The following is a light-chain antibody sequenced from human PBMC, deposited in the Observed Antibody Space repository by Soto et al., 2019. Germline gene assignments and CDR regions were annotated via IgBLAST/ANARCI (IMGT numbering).Light chain of an antibody. V-gene: IGLV4-69*01. CDR2: LNRDGSH. J-gene: IGLJ2*01. CDR1: SGHSNYD. Sequence: QSVLTQSPSASASLGASVKLTCTLSSGHSNYDIAWHQQQPEKGPRYLMKLNRDGSHSKGDGIPNRFSGSSSRAERYLHIASLQSEDEAEYYCQTWGTGIVIFGGGTKLTVL. CDR3: QTWGTGIVI.